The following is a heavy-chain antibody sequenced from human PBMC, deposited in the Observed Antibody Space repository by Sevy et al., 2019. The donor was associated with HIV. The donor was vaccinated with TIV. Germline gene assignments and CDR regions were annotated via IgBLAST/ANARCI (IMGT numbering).Heavy chain of an antibody. CDR2: ISGSGGST. V-gene: IGHV3-23*01. CDR1: GFTFSSYA. J-gene: IGHJ6*02. Sequence: GGSLRLSCAASGFTFSSYAMTWVRQAPGKGLEWVSAISGSGGSTYYADSVKGRITISRDKSKNTLYLQMNSLRPEDTAVYYCAKRYNYGYFYYYGMDVWGQGTTVTVSS. CDR3: AKRYNYGYFYYYGMDV. D-gene: IGHD5-18*01.